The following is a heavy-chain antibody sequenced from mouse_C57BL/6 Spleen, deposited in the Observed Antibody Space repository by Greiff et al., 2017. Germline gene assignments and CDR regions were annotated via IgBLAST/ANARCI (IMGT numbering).Heavy chain of an antibody. Sequence: EVKLVESGGGLVQPGGSLSLSCAASGFTFTDYYMSWVRQPPGKALEWLGFIRNKANGYTTEYSASVKGRFTISRDNSQSILYLQMNALRAEDSATYYCARSYDGYWDYWGQGTTLTVSS. CDR2: IRNKANGYTT. CDR1: GFTFTDYY. V-gene: IGHV7-3*01. J-gene: IGHJ2*01. CDR3: ARSYDGYWDY. D-gene: IGHD2-3*01.